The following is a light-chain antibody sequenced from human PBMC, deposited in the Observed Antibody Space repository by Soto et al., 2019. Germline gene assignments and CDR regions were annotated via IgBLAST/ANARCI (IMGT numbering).Light chain of an antibody. Sequence: DLQMTQSPSSLSASVGDRVTITCRASQAIRNDLGWYQQKPGKAPNRLIYAASSLDSEVPLRFSGSGSGTELAITISSLQPEDCATYYGLQHNTYPWAFGQGTKVDIK. CDR3: LQHNTYPWA. V-gene: IGKV1-17*01. CDR2: AAS. CDR1: QAIRND. J-gene: IGKJ1*01.